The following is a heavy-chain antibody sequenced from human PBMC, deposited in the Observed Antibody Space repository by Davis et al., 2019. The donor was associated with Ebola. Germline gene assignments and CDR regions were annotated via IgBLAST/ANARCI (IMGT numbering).Heavy chain of an antibody. V-gene: IGHV4-34*01. Sequence: PSETLSLTCAVYGGSFSGYYWSWIRQPPGKGLEWIGEINHSGSTKYNPSLKSRVTISVDTSKNQFSLKLSSVTAADTAMYYCARGRPSPEKDYDLLTGYYRFDYWGQGALVTVAS. J-gene: IGHJ4*02. CDR1: GGSFSGYY. D-gene: IGHD3-9*01. CDR3: ARGRPSPEKDYDLLTGYYRFDY. CDR2: INHSGST.